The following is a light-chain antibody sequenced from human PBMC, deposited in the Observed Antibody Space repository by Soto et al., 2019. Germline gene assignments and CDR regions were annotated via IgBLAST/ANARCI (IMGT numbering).Light chain of an antibody. CDR1: PSVSSN. V-gene: IGKV3-15*01. CDR3: QQRHMWPIT. CDR2: GAS. J-gene: IGKJ5*01. Sequence: IVMTQSPATLSVSPGERATLSGKASPSVSSNLAWYQQKPGQAPRLLIYGASTRAAGVPARFSGSGSGTEFTLTISSLEPEDSAVYYCQQRHMWPITFGQGTRLE.